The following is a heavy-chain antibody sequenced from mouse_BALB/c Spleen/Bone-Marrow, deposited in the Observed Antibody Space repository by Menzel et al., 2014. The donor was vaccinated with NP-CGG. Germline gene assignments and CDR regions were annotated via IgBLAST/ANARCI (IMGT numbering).Heavy chain of an antibody. Sequence: EVQLQESGPGLVKPSQSLSLTCTVTGYSITSDYAWNWIRPFPGNKLEWMGYISYSGSTSYNPSLKSRISITRDTSKNQFFLQLNSVTTEDTATYYCAREGLPTVVDYFDYWGQGTTLTVSS. D-gene: IGHD1-1*01. CDR2: ISYSGST. CDR3: AREGLPTVVDYFDY. CDR1: GYSITSDYA. J-gene: IGHJ2*01. V-gene: IGHV3-2*02.